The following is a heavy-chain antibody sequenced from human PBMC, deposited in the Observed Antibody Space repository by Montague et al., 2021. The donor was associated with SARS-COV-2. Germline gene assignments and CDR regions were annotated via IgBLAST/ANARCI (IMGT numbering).Heavy chain of an antibody. V-gene: IGHV4-34*01. D-gene: IGHD2-21*02. CDR3: ARRCTGGGYCHANH. CDR2: INHSGSS. CDR1: GGSFTGYY. J-gene: IGHJ5*02. Sequence: SETLSLTCAVYGGSFTGYYWTWIRQPPGKGLEWIGEINHSGSSNYNPSLESRVTMSVDTSKNQFSLRLNSVSAADTAVYYCARRCTGGGYCHANHWGQGTLVTVSS.